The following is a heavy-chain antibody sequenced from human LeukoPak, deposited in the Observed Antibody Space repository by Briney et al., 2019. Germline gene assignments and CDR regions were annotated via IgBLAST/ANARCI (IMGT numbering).Heavy chain of an antibody. V-gene: IGHV3-7*01. J-gene: IGHJ4*02. CDR1: GFTFSSYW. D-gene: IGHD3-10*01. CDR2: IKQDGSEK. CDR3: ARDLYYYGSGGLDY. Sequence: GGSLRLSCAASGFTFSSYWMSWVRQAPGKGLGWVANIKQDGSEKYYVDSVKGRFTISRDNAKNSLYLQMNSLRAEDTAVYYCARDLYYYGSGGLDYWGQGTLVTVSS.